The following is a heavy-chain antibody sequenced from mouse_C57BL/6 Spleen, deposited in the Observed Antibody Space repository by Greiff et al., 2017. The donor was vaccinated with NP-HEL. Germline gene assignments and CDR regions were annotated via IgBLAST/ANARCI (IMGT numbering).Heavy chain of an antibody. CDR1: GYTFTDYY. CDR2: INPNNGGT. V-gene: IGHV1-26*01. Sequence: EVQLQQSGPELVKPGASVKISCKASGYTFTDYYMNWVKQSHGKSLEWIGDINPNNGGTSYNQKFKGKATLTVDKSSSTAYMELRSLTSEDSAVYYCARRQHYRGYAMDYWGQGTSVTVSS. CDR3: ARRQHYRGYAMDY. J-gene: IGHJ4*01. D-gene: IGHD5-5*01.